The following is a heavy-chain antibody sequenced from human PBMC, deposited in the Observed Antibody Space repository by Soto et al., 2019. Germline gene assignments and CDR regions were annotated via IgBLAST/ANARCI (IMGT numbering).Heavy chain of an antibody. CDR1: GFTFNNYA. D-gene: IGHD3-10*01. Sequence: EVQLLESGGGLVQPGGSLRLSCAASGFTFNNYAMTWVRQVQGKGREWVPAISGGGDTTSYADSVKGRFTGSRDGSKNTLYLQMSSLRAEDTALYYCAKGRGGSGSLTPRVDFWGQGTLVTVSS. CDR2: ISGGGDTT. V-gene: IGHV3-23*01. CDR3: AKGRGGSGSLTPRVDF. J-gene: IGHJ4*02.